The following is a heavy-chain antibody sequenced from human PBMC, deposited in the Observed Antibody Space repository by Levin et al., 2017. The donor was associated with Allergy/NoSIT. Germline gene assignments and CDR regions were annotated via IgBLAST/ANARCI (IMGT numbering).Heavy chain of an antibody. V-gene: IGHV3-23*01. Sequence: GESLKISCTASGISFSRYAMSWVRQAPGKGLEWVSAISDSGGSTYYADSVKGRFTISRDNSKNTLYLQMNSLRVEDTAVYYCATAVVPAVYYYGMDVWGQGTTVTVSS. J-gene: IGHJ6*02. D-gene: IGHD2-2*01. CDR1: GISFSRYA. CDR3: ATAVVPAVYYYGMDV. CDR2: ISDSGGST.